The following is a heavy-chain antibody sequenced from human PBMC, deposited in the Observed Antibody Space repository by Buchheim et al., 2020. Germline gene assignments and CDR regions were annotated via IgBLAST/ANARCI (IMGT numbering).Heavy chain of an antibody. D-gene: IGHD2-2*02. CDR1: GGSISSGSYY. J-gene: IGHJ5*02. CDR2: IYTSGST. CDR3: ARQYQLLYWFDP. V-gene: IGHV4-61*02. Sequence: QVQLQESGPGLVKPSQTLSLTCTVSGGSISSGSYYWSWIRQPAGKGLEWIGRIYTSGSTNYNPSLKSRVTISVDKSKNQFSLKLSSVTAADTAVYYCARQYQLLYWFDPWGQGTL.